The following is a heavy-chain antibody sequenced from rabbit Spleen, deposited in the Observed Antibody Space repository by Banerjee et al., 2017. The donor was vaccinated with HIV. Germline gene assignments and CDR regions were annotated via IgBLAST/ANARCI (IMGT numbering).Heavy chain of an antibody. CDR1: GVSFSDKDV. J-gene: IGHJ6*01. Sequence: EQLEESGGGLVQPEGSLTLTCKASGVSFSDKDVMCWVRQAPGKGLEWIACINIVTGKTVYASWAKGRFIMSRTSSTTVFLQMTSLTAADTATYFCARDAGTSVSTYGMDLWGPGTLVTVS. D-gene: IGHD8-1*01. V-gene: IGHV1S45*01. CDR3: ARDAGTSVSTYGMDL. CDR2: INIVTGKT.